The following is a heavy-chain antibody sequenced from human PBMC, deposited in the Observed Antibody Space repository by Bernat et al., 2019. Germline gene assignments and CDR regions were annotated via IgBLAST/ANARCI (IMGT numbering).Heavy chain of an antibody. CDR3: ASDSGYEGGDFDY. CDR1: GFTFSSYG. J-gene: IGHJ4*02. D-gene: IGHD5-12*01. V-gene: IGHV3-33*01. CDR2: IWYDGSNK. Sequence: QVQLVESGGGVVQPGRSLRLSCAASGFTFSSYGMHWVRQAPGKGLEWVAVIWYDGSNKYYADSVKGRFTISRDNSKNKLYLQMNSLRAEDTAVYYCASDSGYEGGDFDYWGQGTLVTVSS.